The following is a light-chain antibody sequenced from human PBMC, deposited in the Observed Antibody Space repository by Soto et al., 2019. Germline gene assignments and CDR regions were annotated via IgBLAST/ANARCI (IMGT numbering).Light chain of an antibody. CDR3: QKYNNWPQIT. CDR2: GAS. CDR1: QSVSSN. V-gene: IGKV3-15*01. J-gene: IGKJ1*01. Sequence: EIVMTQSPATLSVSPGESANLSCTASQSVSSNLAWYQQKPGQAPRLLIYGASTRATGIPARFSGSGSGTEFTLTIRSLQSEDLAVYYCQKYNNWPQITVGQGTKVDIK.